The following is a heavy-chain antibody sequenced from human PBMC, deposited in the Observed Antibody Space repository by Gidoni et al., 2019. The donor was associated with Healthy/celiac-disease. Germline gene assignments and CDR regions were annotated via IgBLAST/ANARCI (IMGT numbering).Heavy chain of an antibody. V-gene: IGHV4-34*01. CDR3: ARELGYCSGGSCYSDSAFDI. CDR2: INHSGST. CDR1: GGSFSGYY. D-gene: IGHD2-15*01. J-gene: IGHJ3*02. Sequence: QVQLQQWGAGLLKPSETLSLTCAVYGGSFSGYYWSWIRQPPGKGLEWIGEINHSGSTNYNPSLKSRVTISVDTSKNQFSLKLSSVTAADTAVYYCARELGYCSGGSCYSDSAFDIWGQGTMVTVSS.